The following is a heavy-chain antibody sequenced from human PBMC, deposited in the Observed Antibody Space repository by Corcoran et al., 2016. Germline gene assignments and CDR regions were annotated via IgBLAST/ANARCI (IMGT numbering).Heavy chain of an antibody. J-gene: IGHJ4*02. CDR2: IHPSGST. Sequence: QVQLQQWGAGLLKPSETLSLSCALHGGSLSDYYWTWIRRPPGKGLEWIGEIHPSGSTHYNPSLTNRLTLSIDTSKNQFPLRLTSMTAADTGVYYCARGLDAYTVGDYWGQGTLVTVSS. CDR1: GGSLSDYY. V-gene: IGHV4-34*02. CDR3: ARGLDAYTVGDY. D-gene: IGHD2-2*01.